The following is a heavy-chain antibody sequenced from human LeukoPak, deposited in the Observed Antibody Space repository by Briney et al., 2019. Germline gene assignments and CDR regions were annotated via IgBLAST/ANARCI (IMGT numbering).Heavy chain of an antibody. D-gene: IGHD3-3*01. J-gene: IGHJ6*03. Sequence: PSETLSLTCAVYGGSFSGYYWSWIRQPPGKGLEWIGEINHSGSTNYNPSLKSRVTISVDTSKNQFSLKLSSVTAADTAVYYCARGRYYDFWSGYSRGYYYYMDVWGKGTTVTVSS. CDR1: GGSFSGYY. V-gene: IGHV4-34*01. CDR2: INHSGST. CDR3: ARGRYYDFWSGYSRGYYYYMDV.